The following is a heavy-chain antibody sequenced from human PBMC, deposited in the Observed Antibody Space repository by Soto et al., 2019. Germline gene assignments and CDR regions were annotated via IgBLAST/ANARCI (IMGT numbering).Heavy chain of an antibody. CDR3: ARGVTYYDFWSGYHPRYFDL. CDR1: GYTFTSYG. V-gene: IGHV1-18*01. D-gene: IGHD3-3*01. Sequence: QVPLVQSGAEVKKPGASVKVSCKASGYTFTSYGISWVRQAPGQGLEWMGWISAYNGNTNYAQKLQGRVTMTTDTSTSTAYMELRSLRSDDTAVYYCARGVTYYDFWSGYHPRYFDLWGRGTLVTVSS. J-gene: IGHJ2*01. CDR2: ISAYNGNT.